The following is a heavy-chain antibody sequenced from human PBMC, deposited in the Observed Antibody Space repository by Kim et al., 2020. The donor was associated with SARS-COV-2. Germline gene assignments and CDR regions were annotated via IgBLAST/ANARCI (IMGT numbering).Heavy chain of an antibody. CDR3: ARDLGVGGSGSGGYF. D-gene: IGHD3-10*01. Sequence: AASVKDRFTISSDNSKTTVYLQMNSLGVEDTAVYYCARDLGVGGSGSGGYFWGQGTLVTVSS. J-gene: IGHJ4*02. V-gene: IGHV3-66*01.